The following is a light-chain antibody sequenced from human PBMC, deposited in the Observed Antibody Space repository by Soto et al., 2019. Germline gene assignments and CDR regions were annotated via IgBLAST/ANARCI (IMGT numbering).Light chain of an antibody. CDR2: LEGRGSY. J-gene: IGLJ3*02. CDR3: ETWDSNTNWV. V-gene: IGLV4-60*02. CDR1: SGHSSYI. Sequence: QSVLTQSSSASASLGSSVKLTCTLSSGHSSYIIAWHQQQPGKAPRYLMKLEGRGSYNKGSGVPYRFSGSSSGADLYLTISSLQFEDEADYYCETWDSNTNWVFGGGTKLTVL.